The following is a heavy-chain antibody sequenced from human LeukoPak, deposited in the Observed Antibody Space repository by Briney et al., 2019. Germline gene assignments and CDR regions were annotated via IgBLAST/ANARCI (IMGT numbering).Heavy chain of an antibody. CDR2: NDYSGST. V-gene: IGHV4-59*11. D-gene: IGHD3-10*01. Sequence: SETLSLTCIVSGGPISTHYWSWSRQHPGEGLEWIGYNDYSGSTNYNPSLKSRVTISVDTSKNQFSLKLNSVTAADTAVYYCARGATFRGTYYMDVWGKGTTVTVSS. CDR3: ARGATFRGTYYMDV. J-gene: IGHJ6*03. CDR1: GGPISTHY.